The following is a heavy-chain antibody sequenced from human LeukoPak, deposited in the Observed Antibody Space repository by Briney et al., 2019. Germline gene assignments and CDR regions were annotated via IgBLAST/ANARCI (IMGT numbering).Heavy chain of an antibody. Sequence: GGSLRLSCAASGFTFRNAWMSCVRQAPGKGLEWVGRIKSKTDGGTTDYAAPVKGRFTISRDDSKNTLYLQMNSLKTEDTAVYYCTTSGTSYGGKGVFDYWGQGTLVTVSS. V-gene: IGHV3-15*01. CDR3: TTSGTSYGGKGVFDY. J-gene: IGHJ4*02. CDR2: IKSKTDGGTT. D-gene: IGHD4-23*01. CDR1: GFTFRNAW.